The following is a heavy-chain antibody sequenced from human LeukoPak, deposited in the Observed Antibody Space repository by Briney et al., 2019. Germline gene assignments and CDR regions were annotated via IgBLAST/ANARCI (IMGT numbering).Heavy chain of an antibody. V-gene: IGHV4-59*08. Sequence: PSETLSLTCAVSGGSISSYFWSWIRQPPGTGLEWIGYIDYTGSTNYNPSLKSRPTISIDTSENQFSLKVSSVTAADTAVYYCARHHPGQSGSFDIWGQGTMVTVSS. CDR2: IDYTGST. CDR3: ARHHPGQSGSFDI. CDR1: GGSISSYF. D-gene: IGHD3-10*01. J-gene: IGHJ3*02.